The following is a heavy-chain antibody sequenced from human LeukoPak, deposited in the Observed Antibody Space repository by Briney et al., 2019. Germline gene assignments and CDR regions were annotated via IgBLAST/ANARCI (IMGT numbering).Heavy chain of an antibody. Sequence: GGSLRLSCAASGFTFSSYAMSWVRQAPGKGLEWVSAISGSGGSTYYADSVKGRFTISRDNSKNTLYLQMNSLRAEDTAVYYCAKDTPYYYDGSGYYGYWGQGTLVTVSS. CDR3: AKDTPYYYDGSGYYGY. D-gene: IGHD3-22*01. J-gene: IGHJ4*02. CDR2: ISGSGGST. CDR1: GFTFSSYA. V-gene: IGHV3-23*01.